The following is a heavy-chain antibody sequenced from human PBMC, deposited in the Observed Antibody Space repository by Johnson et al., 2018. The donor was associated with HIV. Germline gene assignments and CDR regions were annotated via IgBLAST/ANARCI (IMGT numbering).Heavy chain of an antibody. J-gene: IGHJ3*02. V-gene: IGHV3-23*04. Sequence: MLLVESGGGLVNPGGSLRLSCAASGFTFSDYYMSWIRQAPGKGLEWVSAISGSGGSTYYADSVKGRFTISRDNSKNTLYLQMNSLRAEDTALYYCARGRLGDPFPGAFDIWGQGTMVTVSS. CDR3: ARGRLGDPFPGAFDI. D-gene: IGHD3-16*01. CDR1: GFTFSDYY. CDR2: ISGSGGST.